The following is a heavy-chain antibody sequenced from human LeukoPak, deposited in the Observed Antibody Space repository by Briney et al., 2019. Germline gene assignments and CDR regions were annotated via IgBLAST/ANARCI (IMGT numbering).Heavy chain of an antibody. V-gene: IGHV1-18*01. CDR3: ARDLRYYASATYYYFDY. CDR2: ISAYNGNT. D-gene: IGHD3-10*01. CDR1: GYTFTSYG. Sequence: ASVKVSCKASGYTFTSYGISWVRQAPGQGLEWMGWISAYNGNTNYAQKLQGRVTMTTDTYTSTAYMELRSLRSDDTAVYYCARDLRYYASATYYYFDYWGQGTLVTVSS. J-gene: IGHJ4*02.